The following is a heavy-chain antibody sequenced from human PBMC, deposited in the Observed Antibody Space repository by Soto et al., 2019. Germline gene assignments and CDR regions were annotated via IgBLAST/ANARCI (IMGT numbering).Heavy chain of an antibody. CDR2: MYYSGST. V-gene: IGHV4-31*03. D-gene: IGHD3-3*01. Sequence: SETLSLTCTVSGGSISSGCYYWSWIRQHPGKGLEWIGYMYYSGSTYYNPSLKSRVTISVDTSKNQFSLKLSSVTAADTAVYYCARDSLWSGYYGRYYYGMDVWGQGTTVTVSS. CDR3: ARDSLWSGYYGRYYYGMDV. CDR1: GGSISSGCYY. J-gene: IGHJ6*02.